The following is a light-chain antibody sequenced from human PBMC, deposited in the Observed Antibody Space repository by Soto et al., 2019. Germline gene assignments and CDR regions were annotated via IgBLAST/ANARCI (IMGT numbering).Light chain of an antibody. CDR2: KSS. CDR3: QQYDCYSRT. CDR1: QSISGW. V-gene: IGKV1-5*03. J-gene: IGKJ1*01. Sequence: DVQMTQSPSTLSASVGDRVTITCRASQSISGWLAWYQQRPGKAPKLMIYKSSTLETGVPSRFSGSGSGTKFTLTINNLQPDDFATYYCQQYDCYSRTFGQGTKVEIK.